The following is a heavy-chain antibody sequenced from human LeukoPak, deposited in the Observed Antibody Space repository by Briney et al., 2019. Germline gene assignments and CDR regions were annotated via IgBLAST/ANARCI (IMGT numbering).Heavy chain of an antibody. Sequence: GGSLRLSCTASGFSISNSAMSWVRQAPGKGLEWVSLIVASSGSTFYADSVKGRFTISRDNSKNTLYLQMNSLRAEDTAVYYCARGRGYYYGSGTYNTGYYYYMDVWGKGTTVTVSS. D-gene: IGHD3-10*01. CDR1: GFSISNSA. J-gene: IGHJ6*03. V-gene: IGHV3-23*01. CDR2: IVASSGST. CDR3: ARGRGYYYGSGTYNTGYYYYMDV.